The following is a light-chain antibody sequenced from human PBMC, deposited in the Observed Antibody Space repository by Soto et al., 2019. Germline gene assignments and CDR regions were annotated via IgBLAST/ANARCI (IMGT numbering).Light chain of an antibody. J-gene: IGKJ3*01. CDR1: QNVSSY. Sequence: EIVLTQSPATLSLSPGERATLSCRASQNVSSYLAWYQQKPGQAPRLLIYDASNRATDIPARFSGSGSGTDXTLTISSLEPEDFAVYYCQQRTNWLTFGPGTKVDIK. V-gene: IGKV3-11*01. CDR2: DAS. CDR3: QQRTNWLT.